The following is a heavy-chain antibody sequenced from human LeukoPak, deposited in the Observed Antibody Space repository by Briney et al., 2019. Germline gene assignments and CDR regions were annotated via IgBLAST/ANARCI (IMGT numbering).Heavy chain of an antibody. Sequence: SETLSLTCTVSGGSISSYYWSWIRQPAGKGLEWIGRIHTSGSTNYNPSLKSRVTMSADRSKNQFSLKLSSVTAADTAVYYCARDNYYYGSSGYYYFDYWGQGTLVTVSS. V-gene: IGHV4-4*07. D-gene: IGHD3-22*01. J-gene: IGHJ4*02. CDR2: IHTSGST. CDR3: ARDNYYYGSSGYYYFDY. CDR1: GGSISSYY.